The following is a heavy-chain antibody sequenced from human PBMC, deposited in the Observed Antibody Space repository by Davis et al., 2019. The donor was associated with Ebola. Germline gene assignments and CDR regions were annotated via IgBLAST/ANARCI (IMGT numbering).Heavy chain of an antibody. CDR2: IIGSGGTT. Sequence: GESLQISCDTSGFTFTSYEMNWVRQAPGKGLEWVSAIIGSGGTTYYPDSVKGRFTISRDNSKNTLYLQMNSLRVEDTAVYYCASTPGWYFHHWGQGTLVSVSS. CDR3: ASTPGWYFHH. J-gene: IGHJ1*01. V-gene: IGHV3-23*01. D-gene: IGHD2-15*01. CDR1: GFTFTSYE.